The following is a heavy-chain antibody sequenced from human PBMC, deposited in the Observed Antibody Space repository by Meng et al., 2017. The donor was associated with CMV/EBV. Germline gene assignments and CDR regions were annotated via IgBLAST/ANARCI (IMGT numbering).Heavy chain of an antibody. J-gene: IGHJ4*02. D-gene: IGHD4-17*01. CDR1: GGSFSDYY. CDR2: INHSGST. CDR3: ARAKRRYYFDY. Sequence: SETLSLTCAVYGGSFSDYYWSWIRQPPGKGLEWIGEINHSGSTNYNPSLKSRVTISVDTSKNQFSLKLSSVTAADTAVYYCARAKRRYYFDYWGQGTLVTVSS. V-gene: IGHV4-34*01.